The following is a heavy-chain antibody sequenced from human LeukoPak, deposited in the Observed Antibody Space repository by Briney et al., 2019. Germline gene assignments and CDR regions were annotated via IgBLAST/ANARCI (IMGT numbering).Heavy chain of an antibody. CDR2: IYYSGST. D-gene: IGHD5-18*01. J-gene: IGHJ4*02. V-gene: IGHV4-59*01. Sequence: SETLSLTCTVSGGSISSYYWSWIRQPPGKGLEWIGYIYYSGSTNYNPSLKSRVTISVDTSKNQFSLKLSSVTAADTAVYYCARGGGLVDTAMLIDYWGQGTLVTVSS. CDR3: ARGGGLVDTAMLIDY. CDR1: GGSISSYY.